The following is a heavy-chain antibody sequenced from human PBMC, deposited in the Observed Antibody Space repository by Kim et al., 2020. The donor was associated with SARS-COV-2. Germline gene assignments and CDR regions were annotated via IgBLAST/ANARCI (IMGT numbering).Heavy chain of an antibody. CDR1: GGTFSSYA. Sequence: SVKVSCKASGGTFSSYAISWVRQAPGQGLEWMGGIIPIFGTANYAQKFQGRVTITADESTSTAYMELSSLRSEDTAVYYCACTLYCTNGVCYLYNWFDPWGQGTLVTVSS. J-gene: IGHJ5*02. CDR2: IIPIFGTA. V-gene: IGHV1-69*13. D-gene: IGHD2-8*01. CDR3: ACTLYCTNGVCYLYNWFDP.